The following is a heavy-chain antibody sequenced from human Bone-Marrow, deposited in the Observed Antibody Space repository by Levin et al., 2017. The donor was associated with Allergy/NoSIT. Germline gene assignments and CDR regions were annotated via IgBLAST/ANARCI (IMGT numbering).Heavy chain of an antibody. V-gene: IGHV7-4-1*02. CDR1: GYTFTSDA. CDR3: ARVRQLGAFDI. Sequence: ASVKVSCKASGYTFTSDAMNWVRQAPGQGLQWMGWINTNTGNPTYAQGFSGRFVFSLDTSVSTAYLQISSLTAEDTAVYYCARVRQLGAFDIWGQGTVITVSS. J-gene: IGHJ3*02. CDR2: INTNTGNP. D-gene: IGHD6-6*01.